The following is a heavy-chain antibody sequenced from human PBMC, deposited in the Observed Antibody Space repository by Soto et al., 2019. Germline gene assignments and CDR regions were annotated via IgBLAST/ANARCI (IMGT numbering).Heavy chain of an antibody. CDR1: GYSFTSYW. J-gene: IGHJ4*02. V-gene: IGHV5-10-1*01. D-gene: IGHD5-12*01. CDR2: IDPSDSYT. Sequence: PGESLKISCKGSGYSFTSYWISWVRQMPGKGLEWMGRIDPSDSYTNYSPSFQGHVTISADKSISTAYLQWSSLKASDTAVYYCARHVDIDVVGWYYFDPWGQGTLVTVS. CDR3: ARHVDIDVVGWYYFDP.